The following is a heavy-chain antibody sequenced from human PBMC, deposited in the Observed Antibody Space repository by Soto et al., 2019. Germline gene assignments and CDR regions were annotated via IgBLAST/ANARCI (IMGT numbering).Heavy chain of an antibody. CDR1: GHTFTAYH. Sequence: ASVKVSCKTSGHTFTAYHIHWVRQAPGQGLEWMGWINPNSGGANYAQKFEGRVTMTRDTSISTVYMELSRLGSDDTALYYCARDYSGRGMDVWGQGTTVTVSS. CDR2: INPNSGGA. V-gene: IGHV1-2*02. D-gene: IGHD1-26*01. J-gene: IGHJ6*02. CDR3: ARDYSGRGMDV.